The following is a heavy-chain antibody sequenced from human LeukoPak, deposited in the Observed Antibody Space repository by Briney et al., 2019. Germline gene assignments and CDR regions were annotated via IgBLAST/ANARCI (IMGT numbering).Heavy chain of an antibody. CDR3: AKDKASGWYYFDY. CDR1: GFTFDDYA. CDR2: ISWNSGSI. Sequence: SGGSLRLSCAASGFTFDDYAMHWVRQAPGKGLEWVSGISWNSGSIGYADSVKGRFTISRDNAKNSLYLQMNSLRAEDTALYYCAKDKASGWYYFDYWGQGTLVTVSS. D-gene: IGHD6-19*01. J-gene: IGHJ4*02. V-gene: IGHV3-9*01.